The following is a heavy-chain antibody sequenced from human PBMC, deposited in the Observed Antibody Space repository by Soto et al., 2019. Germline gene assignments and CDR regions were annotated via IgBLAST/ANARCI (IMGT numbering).Heavy chain of an antibody. Sequence: VGSLRLSCAASGFTFSSYSMNWVRQAPGKGLEWVSSISSSSSYIYYADSVKGRFTISRDNAKNSLYLQMNSLRAEDTAVYYCASSGYYDSSGYSNWFDPWGQGTLVTVSS. J-gene: IGHJ5*02. V-gene: IGHV3-21*01. CDR2: ISSSSSYI. CDR1: GFTFSSYS. D-gene: IGHD3-22*01. CDR3: ASSGYYDSSGYSNWFDP.